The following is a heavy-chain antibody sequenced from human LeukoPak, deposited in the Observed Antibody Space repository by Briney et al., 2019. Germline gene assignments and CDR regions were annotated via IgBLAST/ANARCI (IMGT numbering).Heavy chain of an antibody. CDR3: ARSSPDSESIATPYYFDY. CDR2: IIPILGIA. CDR1: GGTFSSYT. D-gene: IGHD6-6*01. Sequence: SVKVSCKASGGTFSSYTISWVRQAPGQGLEWMGRIIPILGIANYAQKFQGRGTITADKSTSTAYMELSSLRSEDTAVYYCARSSPDSESIATPYYFDYWGQGTLVTVSS. V-gene: IGHV1-69*02. J-gene: IGHJ4*02.